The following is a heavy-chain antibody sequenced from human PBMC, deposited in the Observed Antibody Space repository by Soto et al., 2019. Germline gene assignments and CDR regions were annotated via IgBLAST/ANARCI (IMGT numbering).Heavy chain of an antibody. D-gene: IGHD3-3*01. CDR3: AHRVLRTVFGLVTTTAIYFDF. J-gene: IGHJ4*02. V-gene: IGHV2-5*02. Sequence: QITLNESGPPVVRPTETLTLTCRFSGFSLTTSGVGVGWIRQSPGKAPEWLALISWDDDKRYSASLKSRLTITKATSKNQVVLTVSHLDPTDTATYYCAHRVLRTVFGLVTTTAIYFDFWGQGTPVAVSS. CDR2: ISWDDDK. CDR1: GFSLTTSGVG.